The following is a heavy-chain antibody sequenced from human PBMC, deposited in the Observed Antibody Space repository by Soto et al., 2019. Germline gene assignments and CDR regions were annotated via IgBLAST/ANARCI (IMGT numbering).Heavy chain of an antibody. V-gene: IGHV3-49*03. CDR2: IRSKTYGETT. D-gene: IGHD6-13*01. CDR1: GFTLRDYT. J-gene: IGHJ6*02. CDR3: TRQPLAAFYGMDV. Sequence: PGGSLRLSCTASGFTLRDYTVSWFRQAPGKGLEWVGFIRSKTYGETTDYAASVKGRFSISRDDSKSIAYLHLNTLKTEDTAAYYCTRQPLAAFYGMDVWGQGTTVTVSS.